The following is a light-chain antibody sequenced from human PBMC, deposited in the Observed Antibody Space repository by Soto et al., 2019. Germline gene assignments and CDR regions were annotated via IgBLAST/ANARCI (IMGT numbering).Light chain of an antibody. V-gene: IGKV1-9*01. CDR1: HDISTF. CDR2: EAS. Sequence: DIQLTQSPSLLSASIGDRVTITCRASHDISTFLAWHQQKPGKAPKLLIYEASTLQSGVPSRFSGSGSGTEFTLPISGLLPEDFAAYHCQQLYTLPFTFGQGTRL. CDR3: QQLYTLPFT. J-gene: IGKJ5*01.